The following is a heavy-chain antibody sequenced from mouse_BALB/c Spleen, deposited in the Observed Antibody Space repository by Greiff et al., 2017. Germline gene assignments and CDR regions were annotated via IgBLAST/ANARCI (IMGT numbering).Heavy chain of an antibody. CDR3: ASFYYGNYYYAMDD. Sequence: VQLVESGPGLVAPSQSLSITCTVSGFSLTSYGVHWVRQPPGKGLEWLGVIWAGGSTNYNSALMSRLSISKDNSKSQVFLKMNSLQTDDTAMYYCASFYYGNYYYAMDDWGQGTSVTVSS. CDR1: GFSLTSYG. J-gene: IGHJ4*01. CDR2: IWAGGST. D-gene: IGHD2-1*01. V-gene: IGHV2-9*02.